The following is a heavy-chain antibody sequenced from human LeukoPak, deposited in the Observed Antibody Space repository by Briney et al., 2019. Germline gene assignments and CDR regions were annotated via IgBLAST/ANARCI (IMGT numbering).Heavy chain of an antibody. CDR3: VFGECSSTSCYPRRDY. J-gene: IGHJ4*01. CDR2: INAYSGST. D-gene: IGHD2-2*01. CDR1: GYRFTTYG. V-gene: IGHV1-18*01. Sequence: ASVKVSCKASGYRFTTYGISWVRQAPGQGLEWMAWINAYSGSTEYKADLQGRLTVATETSTTTAYMELRSLRSDDTAVYYCVFGECSSTSCYPRRDYWGHGTLVTVSS.